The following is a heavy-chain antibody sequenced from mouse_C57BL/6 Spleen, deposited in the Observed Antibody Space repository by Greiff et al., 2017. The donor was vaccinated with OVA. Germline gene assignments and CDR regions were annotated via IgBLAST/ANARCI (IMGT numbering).Heavy chain of an antibody. CDR3: AYYGSSYGYFDV. CDR2: IDPANGNT. J-gene: IGHJ1*03. Sequence: PQSVAEAVRPGALVKLFFPGSGFHLKNTHNHRVEEKAEQGLEWIGRIDPANGNTKYAPKFQSKATITADTSSNTAYLQLSSLTSEDTAIYYCAYYGSSYGYFDVWGTGTTVTVSS. CDR1: GFHLKNTH. D-gene: IGHD1-1*01. V-gene: IGHV14-3*01.